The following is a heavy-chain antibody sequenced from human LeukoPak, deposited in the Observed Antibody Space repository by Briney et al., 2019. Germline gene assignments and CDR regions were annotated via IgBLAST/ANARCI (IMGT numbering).Heavy chain of an antibody. J-gene: IGHJ4*02. Sequence: GALRLSCAASGFTFSSYAMSWVRQAPGKGPEWVSAISGSGGSTYYADSVKGRFTISRDNSKNTLYLQMNSLRAEDTAVYYCAKKEEYYDILTGPFDYWGQGTLVTVSS. CDR3: AKKEEYYDILTGPFDY. CDR2: ISGSGGST. CDR1: GFTFSSYA. V-gene: IGHV3-23*01. D-gene: IGHD3-9*01.